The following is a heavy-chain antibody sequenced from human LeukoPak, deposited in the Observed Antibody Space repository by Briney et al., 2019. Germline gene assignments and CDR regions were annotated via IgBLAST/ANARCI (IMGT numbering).Heavy chain of an antibody. D-gene: IGHD5-24*01. Sequence: HPSETLSLTCAVYGGSLSGYYWSWIRQPPGKGLEWIGEINHSGSTNHNPSLKSRVTISVDTSKNQFSLKLSSVTAADTAVYYCARPTIALLAFDIWGQGTMVTVSS. CDR3: ARPTIALLAFDI. CDR1: GGSLSGYY. V-gene: IGHV4-34*01. J-gene: IGHJ3*02. CDR2: INHSGST.